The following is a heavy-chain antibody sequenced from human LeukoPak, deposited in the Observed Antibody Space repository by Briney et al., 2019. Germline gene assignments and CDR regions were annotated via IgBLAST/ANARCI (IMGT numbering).Heavy chain of an antibody. J-gene: IGHJ5*02. Sequence: SETLSLTCTVSGGSISSYYWSWIRQPPGKGLEWIGYIYYSGSTNYNPSLKSRVTISVDTSKNQFSLKLSSVTAADTAVYYCARGHSSSWYRAPNWFDPWGQGTLVTVSS. CDR1: GGSISSYY. V-gene: IGHV4-59*08. CDR2: IYYSGST. CDR3: ARGHSSSWYRAPNWFDP. D-gene: IGHD6-13*01.